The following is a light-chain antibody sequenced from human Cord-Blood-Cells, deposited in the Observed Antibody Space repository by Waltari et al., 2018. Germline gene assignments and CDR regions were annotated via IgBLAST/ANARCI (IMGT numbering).Light chain of an antibody. CDR3: QAWDSSTAV. Sequence: SYERTQPHSASVYSGQTVIITCSADRLRDKYACWYQQKPGQSPVLVIYQDSKRPSGIPERFSGSNSGNTATLTISGTQAMDEADYYCQAWDSSTAVFGGGTKLTVL. J-gene: IGLJ2*01. V-gene: IGLV3-1*01. CDR1: RLRDKY. CDR2: QDS.